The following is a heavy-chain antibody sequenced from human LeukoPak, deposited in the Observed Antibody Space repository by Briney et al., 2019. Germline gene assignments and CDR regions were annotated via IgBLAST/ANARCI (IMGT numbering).Heavy chain of an antibody. Sequence: SVKVSCKASGGTFSSYTISWVRQPPGPGLEWMGMIIPILGIANYAQKFQSRVTITADKSTSTDYMELSSLRSEETAVYYCARDYMSGVVIARYYYYVDVWGKGTTVTVSS. CDR3: ARDYMSGVVIARYYYYVDV. J-gene: IGHJ6*03. V-gene: IGHV1-69*04. D-gene: IGHD3-3*01. CDR2: IIPILGIA. CDR1: GGTFSSYT.